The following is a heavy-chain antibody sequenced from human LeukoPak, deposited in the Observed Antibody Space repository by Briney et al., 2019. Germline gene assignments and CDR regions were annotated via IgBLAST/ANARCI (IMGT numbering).Heavy chain of an antibody. CDR3: ARMYYGSASFFDY. V-gene: IGHV3-23*01. D-gene: IGHD3-10*01. CDR1: GFTFSSYA. J-gene: IGHJ4*02. Sequence: RPGGSLRLSCAASGFTFSSYAMSWVRQAPGKGLEWVSAISGSGGSTYYADSVKGRFTISRDNSKNTLYLQMNSLRAEDTAVYYCARMYYGSASFFDYWGQGTLVTVSS. CDR2: ISGSGGST.